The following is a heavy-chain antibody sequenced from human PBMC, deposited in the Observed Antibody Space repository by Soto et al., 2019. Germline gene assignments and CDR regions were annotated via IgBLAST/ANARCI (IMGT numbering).Heavy chain of an antibody. V-gene: IGHV4-34*01. D-gene: IGHD3-3*01. J-gene: IGHJ5*02. CDR3: ARGHTRFLEWLTTGNWFDP. CDR1: GGSFSGYY. Sequence: TLSLTWAVYGGSFSGYYWSWIRQPPGKGLEWIGEINHSGSTNYNPSLKSRVTISVDTSKNQFSLKLSSVTAADTAVYYCARGHTRFLEWLTTGNWFDPWGQGTLVTVSS. CDR2: INHSGST.